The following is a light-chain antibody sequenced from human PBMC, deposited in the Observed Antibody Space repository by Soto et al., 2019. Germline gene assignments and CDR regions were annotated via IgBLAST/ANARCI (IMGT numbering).Light chain of an antibody. Sequence: DIHMTQSPSTLSASVGDRFTITCRASQSISSWLAWYQQKPGKAPKLLIYKASSLESGVPSRLSSSGYGTEFTLTISSLKPDDFATYYCQQYNSYWTFGHGTKVDIK. CDR1: QSISSW. V-gene: IGKV1-5*03. J-gene: IGKJ1*01. CDR3: QQYNSYWT. CDR2: KAS.